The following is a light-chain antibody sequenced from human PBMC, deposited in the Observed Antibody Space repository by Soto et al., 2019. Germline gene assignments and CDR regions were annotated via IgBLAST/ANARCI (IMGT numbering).Light chain of an antibody. V-gene: IGKV1-9*01. CDR2: AAS. CDR1: QDIAIN. Sequence: IRLTQSPSCLSASVGDRVSIXCRASQDIAINLAWYQQKPGQAPKLLIFAASSLESGVQSRFSGSGSGTEFTLNISSLQPDDFATYYCQQFNSYSPGAFGQGTKVDI. CDR3: QQFNSYSPGA. J-gene: IGKJ1*01.